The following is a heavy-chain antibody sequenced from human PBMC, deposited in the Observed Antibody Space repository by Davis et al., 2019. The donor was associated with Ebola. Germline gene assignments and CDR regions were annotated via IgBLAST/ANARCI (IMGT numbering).Heavy chain of an antibody. V-gene: IGHV3-9*01. CDR1: GFTFDDYA. D-gene: IGHD1-26*01. CDR3: TRVISGSYGEFDY. CDR2: ISWNSGSI. Sequence: GGSLRLSCAASGFTFDDYAMHWVRQAPGKGLEWVSGISWNSGSIGYADSVKGRFTISRDNAKNALYLQMNSLRVEDTAMYYCTRVISGSYGEFDYWGQGTLVTVSS. J-gene: IGHJ4*02.